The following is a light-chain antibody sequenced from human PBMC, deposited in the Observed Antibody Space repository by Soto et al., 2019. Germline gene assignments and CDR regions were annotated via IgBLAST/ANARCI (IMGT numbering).Light chain of an antibody. V-gene: IGKV1-39*01. CDR2: AAP. Sequence: DIQMTQSPSSLSASIGDRVTITCRACQSISSYLNWFQQKPGEAPKLLIQAAPSLQSVVPSRFSGGGSGTDFTLTINSLQAEDFAVYYCQQSDSARVTFGQGTKL. CDR3: QQSDSARVT. CDR1: QSISSY. J-gene: IGKJ2*01.